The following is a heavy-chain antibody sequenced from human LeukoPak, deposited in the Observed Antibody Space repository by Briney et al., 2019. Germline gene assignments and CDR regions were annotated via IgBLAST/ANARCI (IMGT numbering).Heavy chain of an antibody. Sequence: ASVKVSCKASGYTFTNNDIHWVRQATGQGLEWMGWMHPNSDDTGYAQKFQGRVTMTRNTSISTAYMELSSLRPEDTAVYYCARHFGAGDNFDYWGQGTLLIVSS. V-gene: IGHV1-8*01. D-gene: IGHD3-10*01. J-gene: IGHJ4*02. CDR3: ARHFGAGDNFDY. CDR2: MHPNSDDT. CDR1: GYTFTNND.